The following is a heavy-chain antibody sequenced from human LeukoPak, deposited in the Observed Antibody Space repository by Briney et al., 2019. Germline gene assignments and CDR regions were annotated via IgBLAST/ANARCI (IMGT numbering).Heavy chain of an antibody. CDR1: GYIFTGYY. J-gene: IGHJ6*03. CDR3: ARDGGRLRLGHHMGV. D-gene: IGHD3-16*01. V-gene: IGHV1-69*13. CDR2: IIPIFGTA. Sequence: SVKVSCKASGYIFTGYYMHWVRQAPGQGLEWMGGIIPIFGTANYAQKFQGRVTITADESTSTAYMELSSLRSEDTAVYYCARDGGRLRLGHHMGVWGKGTTVTISS.